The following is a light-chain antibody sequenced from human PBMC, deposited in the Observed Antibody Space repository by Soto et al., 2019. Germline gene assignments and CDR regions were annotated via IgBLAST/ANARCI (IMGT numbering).Light chain of an antibody. CDR1: QSVRSGY. CDR3: QQYGVSLTYT. J-gene: IGKJ2*01. Sequence: EIVLTQSPGTLSLSPGERATLSCRASQSVRSGYLAWYQQKPGQAPRLLIYGASSRATGIPDRFSGSGSGTDFTLTISRLESEDVAVYYCQQYGVSLTYTFGQGTKLEI. V-gene: IGKV3-20*01. CDR2: GAS.